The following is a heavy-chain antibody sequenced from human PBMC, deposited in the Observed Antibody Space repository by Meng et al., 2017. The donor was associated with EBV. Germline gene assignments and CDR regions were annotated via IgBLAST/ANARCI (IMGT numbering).Heavy chain of an antibody. J-gene: IGHJ4*02. CDR2: ISGSGGST. D-gene: IGHD1-26*01. CDR1: GFTFSSYA. Sequence: EGGVLGSGVGLVDPGGSLGLSFAASGFTFSSYAMSWVRQAPGKGLEWVSAISGSGGSTYYADSVKGRFTISRDNSKNTLYLQMNSLRAEDTAVYYCAKVNQLLGGNDYWGQGTLVTVSS. V-gene: IGHV3-23*01. CDR3: AKVNQLLGGNDY.